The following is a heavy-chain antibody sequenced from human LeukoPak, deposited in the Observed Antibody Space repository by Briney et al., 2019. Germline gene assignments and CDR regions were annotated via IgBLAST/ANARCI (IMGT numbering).Heavy chain of an antibody. D-gene: IGHD2-15*01. CDR1: GFTFRSAW. J-gene: IGHJ6*04. Sequence: KPGGSLRLSCAASGFTFRSAWMSWVRQAPGKGLEWVGRIKTETDGETTDFAAPVKGRFTISRDDSSNTLYLQMSSLKTEGTAVYFCTTQALLYYGLDVWGKGTTVTVSS. CDR3: TTQALLYYGLDV. V-gene: IGHV3-15*01. CDR2: IKTETDGETT.